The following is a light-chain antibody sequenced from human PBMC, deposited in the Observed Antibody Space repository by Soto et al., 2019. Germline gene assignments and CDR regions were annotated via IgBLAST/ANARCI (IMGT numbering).Light chain of an antibody. CDR2: RNN. V-gene: IGLV1-47*01. J-gene: IGLJ2*01. Sequence: LTQPPSASGAPGQRVTISCSGSSSNIGSNYVYWYQQFPGTAPKLLIYRNNQRPSGVPDRFSGSKSGTSASLAISGLRSEDEADYYCAAWDVSLSGYVVFGGGTQLTVL. CDR3: AAWDVSLSGYVV. CDR1: SSNIGSNY.